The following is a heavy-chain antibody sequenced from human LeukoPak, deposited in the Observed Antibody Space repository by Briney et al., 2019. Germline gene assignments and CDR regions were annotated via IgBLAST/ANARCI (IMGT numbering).Heavy chain of an antibody. CDR3: EREAVMPVAPGGIGTSDRPLYGYYALDV. CDR1: GFSITTNF. V-gene: IGHV3-53*01. D-gene: IGHD1-1*01. J-gene: IGHJ6*02. Sequence: GGSLRLSCAPSGFSITTNFISWVPPAPGGGREWVAVIYDDEETNYSVSVKCRFTISRDNPKNTFYLQVNSLRAKATAVYYCEREAVMPVAPGGIGTSDRPLYGYYALDVWGQGTTVTV. CDR2: IYDDEET.